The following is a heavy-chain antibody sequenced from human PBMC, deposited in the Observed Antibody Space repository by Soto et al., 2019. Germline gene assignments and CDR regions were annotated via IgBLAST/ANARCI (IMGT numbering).Heavy chain of an antibody. Sequence: QVQLVQSGAEVKKPGASVKVSCKASGYTFTNYGISWVRQAPGQGLEWMGRISGYNGKTDYSHNCQGRITLTTDTSTSTAYMEVRSLRSDDTAVYYCARDGFMPNEIPVFRAKFDPWGQGTLVTVSS. CDR3: ARDGFMPNEIPVFRAKFDP. CDR1: GYTFTNYG. CDR2: ISGYNGKT. J-gene: IGHJ5*02. V-gene: IGHV1-18*01. D-gene: IGHD1-1*01.